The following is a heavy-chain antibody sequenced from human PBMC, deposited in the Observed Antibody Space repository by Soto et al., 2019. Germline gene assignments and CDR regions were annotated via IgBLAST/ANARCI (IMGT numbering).Heavy chain of an antibody. D-gene: IGHD1-1*01. CDR1: GFTFSSYA. V-gene: IGHV3-30-3*01. CDR3: ARDAWNDALGFFDY. CDR2: ISYDGSNK. J-gene: IGHJ4*02. Sequence: GGSLRLSCAASGFTFSSYAMHWARQAPGKGLEWVAVISYDGSNKYYADSVKGRFTISRDNSKNTLYLQMNSLRAEDTAVYYCARDAWNDALGFFDYWGQGTLVTVSS.